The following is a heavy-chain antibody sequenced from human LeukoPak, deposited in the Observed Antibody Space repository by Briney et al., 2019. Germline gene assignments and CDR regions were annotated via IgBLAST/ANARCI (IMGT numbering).Heavy chain of an antibody. J-gene: IGHJ4*02. D-gene: IGHD2-21*02. CDR3: ARVDFGSGLEIVVVTATLDY. CDR1: GYTFTSYA. Sequence: GASVKVSCKASGYTFTSYAMNWVRQAPGQGLEWMGWINTNTGNPTYAQGFTGRFVFSLDTSVSTAYLQISSLKAEDTAVYYCARVDFGSGLEIVVVTATLDYWGQGTLVTVSS. V-gene: IGHV7-4-1*02. CDR2: INTNTGNP.